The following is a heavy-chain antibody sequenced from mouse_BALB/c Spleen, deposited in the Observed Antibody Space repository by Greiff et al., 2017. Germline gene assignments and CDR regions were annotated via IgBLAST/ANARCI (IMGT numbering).Heavy chain of an antibody. CDR1: GYSITSGYY. Sequence: EVQLQQSGPGLVKPSQSLSLTCSVTGYSITSGYYWNWIRQFPGNKLEWMGYISYDGSNNYNPSLKNRISITRDTSKNQFFLKLNSVTTEDTATYYCARDYYYGSSWGQGTTLTVSS. CDR2: ISYDGSN. J-gene: IGHJ2*01. V-gene: IGHV3-6*02. CDR3: ARDYYYGSS. D-gene: IGHD1-1*01.